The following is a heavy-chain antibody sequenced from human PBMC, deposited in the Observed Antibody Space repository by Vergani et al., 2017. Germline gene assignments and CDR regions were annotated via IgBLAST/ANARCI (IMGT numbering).Heavy chain of an antibody. J-gene: IGHJ4*02. CDR3: AREGFYDYVWGSYRLRGGYYFDY. CDR1: GYTFTSYA. Sequence: QVQLVQSGAEVKKPGASVKVSCKASGYTFTSYAMHWVRQAPGQSLEWMGWINAGNGNTKYSQKFQGRVTITRDTSASTAYMELSSLRSEDTAVYYCAREGFYDYVWGSYRLRGGYYFDYWGQGTLVTVSS. CDR2: INAGNGNT. V-gene: IGHV1-3*01. D-gene: IGHD3-16*02.